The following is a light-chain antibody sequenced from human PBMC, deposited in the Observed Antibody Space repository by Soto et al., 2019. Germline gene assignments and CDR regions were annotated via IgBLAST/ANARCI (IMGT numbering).Light chain of an antibody. CDR1: SSDVGGYKY. CDR2: DVS. CDR3: SSYTISSALLV. Sequence: QSALTQPASVSGSPGQSITISCTGTSSDVGGYKYVSWYQQHPGKAPKLMIYDVSNRPSGVSNRFSDSKSGNTASLTISALQAEDEAVYYCSSYTISSALLVFGGGTKLTVL. V-gene: IGLV2-14*01. J-gene: IGLJ3*02.